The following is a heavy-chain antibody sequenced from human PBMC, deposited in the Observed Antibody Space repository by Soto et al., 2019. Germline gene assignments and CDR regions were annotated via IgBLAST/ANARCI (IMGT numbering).Heavy chain of an antibody. CDR2: TYYRSKWYN. V-gene: IGHV6-1*01. Sequence: SQTLSLTCAISGDSVSRNSAAWNWIRQSPSRGLEWLGRTYYRSKWYNDYAVSVKSRITINPDTSKNQFTLQLNSVTPEDTAVYYCARGHSIAARSYYYYGMDGWGQGTTVTVSS. D-gene: IGHD6-6*01. CDR3: ARGHSIAARSYYYYGMDG. CDR1: GDSVSRNSAA. J-gene: IGHJ6*01.